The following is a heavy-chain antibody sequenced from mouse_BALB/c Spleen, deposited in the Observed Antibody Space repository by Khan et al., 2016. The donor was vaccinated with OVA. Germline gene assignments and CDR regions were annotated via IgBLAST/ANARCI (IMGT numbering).Heavy chain of an antibody. CDR1: GYSITSGYV. D-gene: IGHD1-2*01. V-gene: IGHV3-2*02. CDR2: ISYSGST. Sequence: EVKLLESGPGLVKPSQSLSLTCTVTGYSITSGYVWNLIRQFPGNILEWMGYISYSGSTKYNQSLKSRISITRDTSTNQFFLQLNYVTTEDTATYSCARTARIKYWGQGTTLTVSS. J-gene: IGHJ2*01. CDR3: ARTARIKY.